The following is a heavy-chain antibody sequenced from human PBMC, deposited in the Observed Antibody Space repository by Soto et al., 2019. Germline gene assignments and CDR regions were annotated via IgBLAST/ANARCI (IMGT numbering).Heavy chain of an antibody. CDR2: ISSSGSTI. CDR1: GFTFSSYE. Sequence: GSLRLSCAASGFTFSSYEMNWFRQAPGKGLEWVSYISSSGSTIYYADSVKGRFTISRDNAKNSLYLQMNSLRAEDTAVYYCARDISPRDSSGYYFPGYGMDVWGQGTTVTVSS. V-gene: IGHV3-48*03. CDR3: ARDISPRDSSGYYFPGYGMDV. J-gene: IGHJ6*02. D-gene: IGHD3-22*01.